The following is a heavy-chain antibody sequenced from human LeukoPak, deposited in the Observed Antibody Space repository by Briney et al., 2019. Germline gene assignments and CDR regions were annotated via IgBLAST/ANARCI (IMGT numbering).Heavy chain of an antibody. V-gene: IGHV1-18*01. CDR2: ISTYNGST. D-gene: IGHD3-10*01. J-gene: IGHJ4*02. CDR1: GYTFTTYG. CDR3: ARGPRGVDK. Sequence: GASVKVSCKASGYTFTTYGITWVRQAPGQGLEWMGWISTYNGSTIYAQKFQGRVTMTTDTSTSTAYMELRSLTSDDTAVYYCARGPRGVDKWGQGTLVTVSS.